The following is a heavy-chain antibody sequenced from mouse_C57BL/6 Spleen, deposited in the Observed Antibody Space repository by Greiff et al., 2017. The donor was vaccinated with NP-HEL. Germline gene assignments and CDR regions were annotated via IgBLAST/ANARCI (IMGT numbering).Heavy chain of an antibody. V-gene: IGHV1-72*01. CDR2: IDPNSGGT. CDR3: ARAGDYVAMDY. CDR1: GYTFTSYW. Sequence: QVQLQQPGAELVKPGASVKLSCKASGYTFTSYWMHWVKQRPGRCLEWIGRIDPNSGGTKYNEKFKSKATLTVDKPSSTAYMQLSSLTSEDSAVYYCARAGDYVAMDYWGQGTSVTVSS. J-gene: IGHJ4*01.